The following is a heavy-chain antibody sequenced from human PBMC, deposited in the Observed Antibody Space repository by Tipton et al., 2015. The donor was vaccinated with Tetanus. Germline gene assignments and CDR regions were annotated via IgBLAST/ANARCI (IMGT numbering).Heavy chain of an antibody. CDR3: ARDEGYCSGGSCYSSTFDY. V-gene: IGHV3-66*02. D-gene: IGHD2-15*01. Sequence: SLRLSCVVSGFTVTNEYMSWLRQAPGKGLEWVSIIYSGGDSYYADSVKGRFTISRDNSKNTLYLQMNSLRAEDTAVYYCARDEGYCSGGSCYSSTFDYWGQGTRVTVSS. CDR1: GFTVTNEY. J-gene: IGHJ4*02. CDR2: IYSGGDS.